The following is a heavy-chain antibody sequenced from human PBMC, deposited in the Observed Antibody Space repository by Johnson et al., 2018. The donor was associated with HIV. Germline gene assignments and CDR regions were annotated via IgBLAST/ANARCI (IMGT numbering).Heavy chain of an antibody. V-gene: IGHV3-30*03. D-gene: IGHD1-1*01. Sequence: QVQLVESGGGVVQPGRSLRLSCAASGFTFSSYGMHWVRQAPGKGLEWVAVISYDGSNKYYADSVKGRFTISRDNSKNTLYLQMNSLRAEDTAVYYCARVMEPRDAFDIWGQGTMVTVSS. CDR3: ARVMEPRDAFDI. J-gene: IGHJ3*02. CDR2: ISYDGSNK. CDR1: GFTFSSYG.